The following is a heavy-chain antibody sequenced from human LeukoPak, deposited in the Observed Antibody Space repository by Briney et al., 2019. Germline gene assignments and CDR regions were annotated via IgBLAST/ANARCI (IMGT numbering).Heavy chain of an antibody. J-gene: IGHJ4*02. CDR1: AFTFSRYA. Sequence: GGSLRLSCAASAFTFSRYALSWVRQAPGKWLEWLSIISYDGNNTYYSDSVKGRFTISRDNSKNTLYLQMNSLRAEDTAVYYCARESHAYDSSGYFDYWGQGTLVTVSS. V-gene: IGHV3-30*04. D-gene: IGHD3-22*01. CDR3: ARESHAYDSSGYFDY. CDR2: ISYDGNNT.